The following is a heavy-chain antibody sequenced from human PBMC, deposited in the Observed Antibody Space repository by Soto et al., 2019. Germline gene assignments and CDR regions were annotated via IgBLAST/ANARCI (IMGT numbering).Heavy chain of an antibody. V-gene: IGHV1-2*04. CDR3: ARAHDRSGYGFDY. D-gene: IGHD3-22*01. Sequence: QVQLVQSGAEVKKPGASVKVSCKASGYTFTGYYMHWVRQAPGQGLEWMGWINPNSGGTNYAQKFQGWVTMTRDTSNSTAYMELSRLRSDDTAVYYCARAHDRSGYGFDYWGQGTLVTVSS. CDR2: INPNSGGT. CDR1: GYTFTGYY. J-gene: IGHJ4*02.